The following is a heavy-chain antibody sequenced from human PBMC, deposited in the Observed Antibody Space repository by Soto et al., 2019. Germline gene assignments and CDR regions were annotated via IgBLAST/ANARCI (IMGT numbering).Heavy chain of an antibody. D-gene: IGHD1-1*01. CDR2: IIPIFGTA. CDR1: GGTFSSYA. Sequence: QVQLVQSGAEVKKPGSSVKVSCKASGGTFSSYAISWVRQAPGQGLVWMGGIIPIFGTANYAQKFQGRVTITADESTSTAYMELSSMRAEDTAVYYCARVWYKWYGGLNDYWGQGTLVTVSS. CDR3: ARVWYKWYGGLNDY. J-gene: IGHJ4*02. V-gene: IGHV1-69*12.